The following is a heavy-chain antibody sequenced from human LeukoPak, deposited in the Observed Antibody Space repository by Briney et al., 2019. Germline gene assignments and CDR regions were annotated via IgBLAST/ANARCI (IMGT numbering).Heavy chain of an antibody. Sequence: SVKVSCKASGGTFSRYTISWVRQAPGQGLEWMGRIIPILGIANYAQKFQGRVTITADKSTSTASMEVSSLRAEDTALYYWARDGDYGGNSAPLYYYYGMDVWGQGTTVTVSS. J-gene: IGHJ6*02. V-gene: IGHV1-69*04. CDR2: IIPILGIA. D-gene: IGHD4-23*01. CDR1: GGTFSRYT. CDR3: ARDGDYGGNSAPLYYYYGMDV.